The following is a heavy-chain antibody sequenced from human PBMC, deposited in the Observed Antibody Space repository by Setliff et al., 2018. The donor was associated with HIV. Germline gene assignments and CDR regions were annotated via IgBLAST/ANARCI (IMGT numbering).Heavy chain of an antibody. D-gene: IGHD3-22*01. Sequence: PSETLSLTCTVSGGSVSTGNYYWNWIRLPPGKGLEWIGYIYYSGSTNYNPSLKSRVTISVDTSKNQFSLKLSSVTAADTAVYYCAREREGYYDSSGYYYGAFDIWGQGTMVTVSS. CDR2: IYYSGST. V-gene: IGHV4-61*01. J-gene: IGHJ3*02. CDR1: GGSVSTGNYY. CDR3: AREREGYYDSSGYYYGAFDI.